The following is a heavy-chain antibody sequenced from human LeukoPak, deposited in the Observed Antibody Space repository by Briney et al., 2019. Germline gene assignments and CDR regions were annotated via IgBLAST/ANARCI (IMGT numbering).Heavy chain of an antibody. CDR3: ARSCGIVGAPPAFC. CDR1: GGSISSSSYY. J-gene: IGHJ4*02. D-gene: IGHD1-26*01. V-gene: IGHV4-39*01. CDR2: IYYSGST. Sequence: PSETLSLTCTVSGGSISSSSYYWGWIRQPPGKGLEWTGSIYYSGSTYYNPSLKSRVTISVDTSKNQFSPKLSSVTAADTAVYYCARSCGIVGAPPAFCWGQGTLVTVSS.